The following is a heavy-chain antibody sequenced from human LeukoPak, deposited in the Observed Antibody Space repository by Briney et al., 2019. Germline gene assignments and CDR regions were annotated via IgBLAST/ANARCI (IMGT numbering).Heavy chain of an antibody. CDR2: ISSSSSYI. V-gene: IGHV3-21*04. CDR1: GFTFSSYS. CDR3: ARGLEPTVGATTFDY. Sequence: GGSLRLSCAASGFTFSSYSMNWVRQAPGKGLEWVSSISSSSSYIYYADSVKGRFTISRDNAKNSLYLQMNSLRAEDTAVYYCARGLEPTVGATTFDYWGQGTLVTVSS. J-gene: IGHJ4*02. D-gene: IGHD1-26*01.